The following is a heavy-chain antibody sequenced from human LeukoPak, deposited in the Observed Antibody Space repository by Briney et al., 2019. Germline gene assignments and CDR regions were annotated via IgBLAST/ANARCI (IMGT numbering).Heavy chain of an antibody. J-gene: IGHJ4*02. CDR2: IYHSEST. Sequence: ASETLSLTCTVSGYSISSGYYWRWIRQPPGKGLEWIGSIYHSESTYYNPSLKSPVTISVDTSKNQFSLKLSSVTDADPAVYYCASQILKGRSTARIDYWGQGTLVTVSS. V-gene: IGHV4-38-2*02. CDR1: GYSISSGYY. CDR3: ASQILKGRSTARIDY. D-gene: IGHD2-15*01.